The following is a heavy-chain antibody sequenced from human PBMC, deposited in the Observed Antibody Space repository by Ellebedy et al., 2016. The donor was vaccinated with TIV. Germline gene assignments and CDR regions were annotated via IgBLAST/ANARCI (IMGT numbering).Heavy chain of an antibody. V-gene: IGHV1-2*02. CDR1: GYTFTGYY. CDR3: ARDRVWYYYGSGSYPWFDP. Sequence: ASVKVSCXASGYTFTGYYMHWVRQAPGQGLEWMGWINPNSGGTNYAQKFQGRVTMTRDTSISTAYMELSRLRSDDTAVYYCARDRVWYYYGSGSYPWFDPWGQGTLVTVSS. D-gene: IGHD3-10*01. CDR2: INPNSGGT. J-gene: IGHJ5*02.